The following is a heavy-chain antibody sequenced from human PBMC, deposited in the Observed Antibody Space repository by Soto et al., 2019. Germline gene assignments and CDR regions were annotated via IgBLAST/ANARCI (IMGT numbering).Heavy chain of an antibody. J-gene: IGHJ6*02. CDR2: IYSGGST. D-gene: IGHD3-3*01. V-gene: IGHV3-66*01. CDR1: GFTVSSNY. CDR3: ASGYDFWSGYSSSGMDV. Sequence: HPGGSLRLSCAASGFTVSSNYMSWVRQAPGKGLEWVSVIYSGGSTYYADSVKGRFTISRDNSKNTLYLQMNSLRAEDTAVYYCASGYDFWSGYSSSGMDVWGQGTTVTVSS.